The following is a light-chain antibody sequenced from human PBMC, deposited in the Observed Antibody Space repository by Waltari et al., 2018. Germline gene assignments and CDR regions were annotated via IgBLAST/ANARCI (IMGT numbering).Light chain of an antibody. CDR1: SSDVGGYNY. V-gene: IGLV2-14*03. CDR2: DVS. J-gene: IGLJ2*01. CDR3: SSYTSSSPVV. Sequence: QSALTQPASVSGSPGQSITLSCTGPSSDVGGYNYVSWYQQHPGKAPKLMIDDVSNRPSGVSNRFSGSKSGNTASLTISGLQAEDEADYYCSSYTSSSPVVFGGGTKLTVL.